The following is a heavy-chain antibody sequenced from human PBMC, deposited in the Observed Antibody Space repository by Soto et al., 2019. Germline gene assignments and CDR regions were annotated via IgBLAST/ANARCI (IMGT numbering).Heavy chain of an antibody. Sequence: SETLSLTCTVSGGSISSYYWSWIRQPPGKGLEWIGYIYYSGSTNYNPSLKSRVTISVDTSKNQFSLKLSSVTAADTAVYYCAGGGDLGYWGQGTLVTVSS. CDR2: IYYSGST. J-gene: IGHJ4*02. V-gene: IGHV4-59*08. CDR1: GGSISSYY. D-gene: IGHD3-10*01. CDR3: AGGGDLGY.